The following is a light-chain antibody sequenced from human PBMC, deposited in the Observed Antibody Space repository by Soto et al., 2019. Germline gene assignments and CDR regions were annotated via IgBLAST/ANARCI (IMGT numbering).Light chain of an antibody. Sequence: DIQMTQSPSTLSASEGDRVTITCRASQSISTWLAWYQQKAGKAPKLLIYKASSLEGGVQSSFSGSGSGTEFNITISSLQPDDFATYYCQQYNTYPLTFGGGTKVDIK. V-gene: IGKV1-5*03. CDR1: QSISTW. CDR3: QQYNTYPLT. CDR2: KAS. J-gene: IGKJ4*01.